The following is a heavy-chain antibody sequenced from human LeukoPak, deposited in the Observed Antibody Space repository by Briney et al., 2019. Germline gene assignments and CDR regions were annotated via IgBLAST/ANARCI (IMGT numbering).Heavy chain of an antibody. V-gene: IGHV4-59*01. CDR2: IYYSGST. Sequence: SETLSLTCTVSGVSISSYYRSWIRQPPGKGLEWIGYIYYSGSTSHSPSLKSRVTMSIDTSKNQFSLRLSSVTAADTAVYYCARGRTFDNWGQGTLVTVSS. CDR1: GVSISSYY. CDR3: ARGRTFDN. J-gene: IGHJ4*02.